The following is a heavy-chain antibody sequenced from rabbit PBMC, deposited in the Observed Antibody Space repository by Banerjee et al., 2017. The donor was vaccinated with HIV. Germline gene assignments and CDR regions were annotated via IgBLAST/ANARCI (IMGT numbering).Heavy chain of an antibody. D-gene: IGHD4-1*01. V-gene: IGHV1S45*01. Sequence: QEQLEESGGGLVKPEGSLTLTCKASGFSFSSGYDMCWVRQAPGKGPEWIACIYGGSSGSSHYATWAKGRFTISKMPSTTVTLQMTSLTAADTATYLCARDLAGVIGWNFNLWGPGTLVTVS. J-gene: IGHJ4*01. CDR2: IYGGSSGSS. CDR1: GFSFSSGYD. CDR3: ARDLAGVIGWNFNL.